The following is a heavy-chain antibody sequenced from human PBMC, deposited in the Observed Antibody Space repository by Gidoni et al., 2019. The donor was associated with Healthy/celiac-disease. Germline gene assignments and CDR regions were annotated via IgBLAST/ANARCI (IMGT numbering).Heavy chain of an antibody. V-gene: IGHV3-21*01. J-gene: IGHJ5*02. CDR2: ISSSSSYI. D-gene: IGHD3-22*01. Sequence: EVQLVESGGGLVKPGGSLRLSCAASGFTFSRYSMNWVRQAPGKGLEWVSSISSSSSYIDYADSVKGRVTISRDNAKNSLYLQMNSLRAEDTAVYYCARRGGDYYDSSGYYPNWFDPWGQGTLVTVSS. CDR3: ARRGGDYYDSSGYYPNWFDP. CDR1: GFTFSRYS.